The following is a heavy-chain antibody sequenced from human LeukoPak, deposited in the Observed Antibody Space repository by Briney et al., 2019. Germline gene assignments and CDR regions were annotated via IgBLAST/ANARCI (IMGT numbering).Heavy chain of an antibody. D-gene: IGHD1-26*01. J-gene: IGHJ4*02. CDR1: GFTFSDYY. CDR3: AKDFAVGATSGFDY. V-gene: IGHV3-11*05. CDR2: ISSSSSYT. Sequence: PGGSLRLSCAASGFTFSDYYMSWIRQAPGKGLEWVSYISSSSSYTNYADSVKGRFTISRDNAKNSLYLQMNSLRAEDTAVYYCAKDFAVGATSGFDYWGQGALVTVSS.